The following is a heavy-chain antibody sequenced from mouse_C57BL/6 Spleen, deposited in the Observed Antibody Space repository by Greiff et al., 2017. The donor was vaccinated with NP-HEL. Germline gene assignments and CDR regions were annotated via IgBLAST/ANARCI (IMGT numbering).Heavy chain of an antibody. CDR3: ARGVSYYFDY. CDR2: IDPSDSYT. V-gene: IGHV1-50*01. J-gene: IGHJ2*01. CDR1: GYTFTSYW. Sequence: QVQLQQPGAELVKPGASVKLSCKASGYTFTSYWMQWVKQRPGQGLEWIGEIDPSDSYTNYTQKFKGKATLTVDTSSSTAYMQLSSLTSEDSAVYYCARGVSYYFDYWGQGTTLTASS.